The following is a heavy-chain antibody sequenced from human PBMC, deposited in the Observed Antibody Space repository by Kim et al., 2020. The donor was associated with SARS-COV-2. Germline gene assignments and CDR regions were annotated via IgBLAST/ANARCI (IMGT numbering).Heavy chain of an antibody. CDR2: IKQDGSEK. CDR1: GFTFSSYW. CDR3: ARDLTTIPRKRHSSSRPTYYYYYGMDV. D-gene: IGHD6-13*01. V-gene: IGHV3-7*01. J-gene: IGHJ6*02. Sequence: GGSLRLSCAASGFTFSSYWMSWVRQAPGKGLEWVANIKQDGSEKYYVDSVKGRFTISRDNAKNSLYLQMNSLRAEDTAVYYCARDLTTIPRKRHSSSRPTYYYYYGMDVWGQGTTVTVSS.